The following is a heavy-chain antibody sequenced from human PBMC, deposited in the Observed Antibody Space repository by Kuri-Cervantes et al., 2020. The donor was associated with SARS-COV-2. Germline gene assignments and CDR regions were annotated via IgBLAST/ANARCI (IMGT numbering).Heavy chain of an antibody. CDR2: INHSGST. CDR3: ARGGCSSTSCYSKHQKNWFDP. Sequence: SETLSLTCAVYGGSFSGYYWSWIRQPPGKGLEWIGEINHSGSTNYNPSLKSRVTISVDTSKNQFSPKLSSVTAADTAVYYCARGGCSSTSCYSKHQKNWFDPWGQGTLVTVSS. J-gene: IGHJ5*02. V-gene: IGHV4-34*01. D-gene: IGHD2-2*01. CDR1: GGSFSGYY.